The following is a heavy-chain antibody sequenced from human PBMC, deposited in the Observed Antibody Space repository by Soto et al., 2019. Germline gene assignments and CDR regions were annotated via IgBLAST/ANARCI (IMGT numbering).Heavy chain of an antibody. CDR3: ATAAGAFDS. CDR1: GFTFSSYG. V-gene: IGHV3-33*01. J-gene: IGHJ4*02. Sequence: GWSLRLSCAASGFTFSSYGMHWVRQAPGKGLEWVAVIWYDGSNKYYADSVKGRFTISRDNSKNTLYLQMNSLRVEDTAVYYCATAAGAFDSRCQRALLTVS. CDR2: IWYDGSNK.